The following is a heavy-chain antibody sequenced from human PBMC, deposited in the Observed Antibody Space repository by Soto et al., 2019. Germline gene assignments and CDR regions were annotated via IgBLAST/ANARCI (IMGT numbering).Heavy chain of an antibody. D-gene: IGHD3-22*01. CDR3: ARDLPPSYDSSGYSVFDI. CDR2: IYSSGST. V-gene: IGHV4-59*01. CDR1: GGSISSYY. Sequence: SETLSLTCSVSGGSISSYYWSWIRQSPGKGLEWIGYIYSSGSTNYNPSPKSRVTISVDTSKNQFSLKLSSVTAADTAVYYCARDLPPSYDSSGYSVFDIWGQGTMVTVSS. J-gene: IGHJ3*02.